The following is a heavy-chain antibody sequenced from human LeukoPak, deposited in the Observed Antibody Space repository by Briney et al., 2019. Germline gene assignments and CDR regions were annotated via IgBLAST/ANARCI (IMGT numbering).Heavy chain of an antibody. D-gene: IGHD3-10*01. CDR1: GFTVSSNY. J-gene: IGHJ4*02. Sequence: GVSLRLSCAASGFTVSSNYMSWVRQAPGKGLEYVSGISTNGGSTYHADSMKGRFTISRDNAKNTLYLQVSSLRAEDTAVYYCVKDQVLRGSGSYGDYWGQGTLVTVSS. CDR3: VKDQVLRGSGSYGDY. V-gene: IGHV3-64D*09. CDR2: ISTNGGST.